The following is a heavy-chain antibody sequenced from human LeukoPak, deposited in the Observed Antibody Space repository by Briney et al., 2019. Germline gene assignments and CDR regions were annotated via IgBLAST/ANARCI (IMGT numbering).Heavy chain of an antibody. J-gene: IGHJ4*02. CDR3: AKGMSRDSYYFDY. CDR2: ISYDANAK. V-gene: IGHV3-30*02. Sequence: GGSLKLSCATSGFTFSSDGIHWVRQAPGKGLEWVSIISYDANAKHYADSVKGRFLISRDNTKNTVYLEMSSPRPEDTAVYYCAKGMSRDSYYFDYWGQGTLVTVSS. CDR1: GFTFSSDG. D-gene: IGHD5-24*01.